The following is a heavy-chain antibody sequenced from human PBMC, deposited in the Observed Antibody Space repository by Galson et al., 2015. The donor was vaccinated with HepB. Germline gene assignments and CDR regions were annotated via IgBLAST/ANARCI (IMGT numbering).Heavy chain of an antibody. CDR2: IIPILGIA. Sequence: SVKVSCKASGCTFSSYTISWVRQAPGQGLEWMGRIIPILGIANYAQKFQGRVTITAGKSTSTAYMELSSLRSEDTAVYYCARGGYRGWAFDYWGQGTLVTVSS. CDR3: ARGGYRGWAFDY. CDR1: GCTFSSYT. D-gene: IGHD5-18*01. V-gene: IGHV1-69*02. J-gene: IGHJ4*02.